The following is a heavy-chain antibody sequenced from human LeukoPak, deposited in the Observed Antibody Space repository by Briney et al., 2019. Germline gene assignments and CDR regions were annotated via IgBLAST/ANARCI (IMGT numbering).Heavy chain of an antibody. V-gene: IGHV1-18*01. Sequence: ASVKVSCQASGYTFINYGINWVRQAPGQGLEWMGWISAYNGNTNYAQSLQGRVTMTTDTSTSTVYMEMRSLTSDDTAVYYCARDLDQYNGRFGGFGHDFWGQGTLVTVSS. CDR3: ARDLDQYNGRFGGFGHDF. D-gene: IGHD3-10*01. J-gene: IGHJ4*02. CDR2: ISAYNGNT. CDR1: GYTFINYG.